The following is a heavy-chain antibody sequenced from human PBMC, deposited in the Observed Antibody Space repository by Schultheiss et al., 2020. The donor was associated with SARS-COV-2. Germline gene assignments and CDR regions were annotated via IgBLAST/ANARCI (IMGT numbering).Heavy chain of an antibody. CDR1: GGSISSGGYY. CDR3: ARSRDGYNYLGDY. CDR2: IYYSGST. V-gene: IGHV4-30-4*01. J-gene: IGHJ4*02. D-gene: IGHD5-24*01. Sequence: SQTLSLTCPVSGGSISSGGYYWSWIRQPPGKGLEWIGYIYYSGSTYYNPSLKSRVTISVDTSKNQFSLKLSSVTAADTAVYYCARSRDGYNYLGDYWGQGTLVTVSS.